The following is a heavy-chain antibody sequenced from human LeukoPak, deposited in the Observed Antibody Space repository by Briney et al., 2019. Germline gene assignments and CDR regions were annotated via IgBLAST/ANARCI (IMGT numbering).Heavy chain of an antibody. Sequence: ASVKVSCKASGYTFTSYDINWVRQATGQGLEWMGWMNPNSGNTGYAQKFQGRVTITRNTSISTACMELSSLRSEDTAVYYCALCSGGSIFWYYYYGMDVWGQGTTVTVSS. CDR1: GYTFTSYD. CDR3: ALCSGGSIFWYYYYGMDV. CDR2: MNPNSGNT. D-gene: IGHD2-15*01. V-gene: IGHV1-8*01. J-gene: IGHJ6*02.